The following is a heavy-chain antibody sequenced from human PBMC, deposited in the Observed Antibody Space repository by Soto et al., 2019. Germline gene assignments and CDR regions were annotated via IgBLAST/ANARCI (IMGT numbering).Heavy chain of an antibody. CDR2: MNPNSGNT. Sequence: ASVKVSCKASGYTFTSYDINWVRQATGQGLEWMGWMNPNSGNTGYAQKFRGRVTMTRNTSISTAYMELSSLGSEDTAVYYCATDPGGVYSNQFDYWGQGTLVTVSS. V-gene: IGHV1-8*01. CDR1: GYTFTSYD. D-gene: IGHD4-4*01. J-gene: IGHJ4*02. CDR3: ATDPGGVYSNQFDY.